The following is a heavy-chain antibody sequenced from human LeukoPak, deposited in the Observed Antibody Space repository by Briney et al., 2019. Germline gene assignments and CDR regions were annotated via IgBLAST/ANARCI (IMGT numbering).Heavy chain of an antibody. J-gene: IGHJ5*02. D-gene: IGHD4-17*01. CDR2: IYYSGST. Sequence: PSETLSLTCTVSGGSISSRGYYWGWIRQPPGKGLEWIGSIYYSGSTYYNPSLKSRVTISIDTSKNQFSLKLSSVTAADTAVYYCVGETTVTTIPWGQGTLVTVSS. CDR1: GGSISSRGYY. CDR3: VGETTVTTIP. V-gene: IGHV4-39*01.